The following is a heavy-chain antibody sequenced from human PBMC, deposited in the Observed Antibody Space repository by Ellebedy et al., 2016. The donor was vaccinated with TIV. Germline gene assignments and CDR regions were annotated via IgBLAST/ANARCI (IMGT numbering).Heavy chain of an antibody. CDR3: ARVDRVSHAMDV. Sequence: GGSLRLXXAASGFTLSNSGMTWVRQAPGKGLEWVSYISISGTTLYYADSVRGRFTISRDNAKNSLYLRMNSPRADDTAMYYCARVDRVSHAMDVWGQGTPVTVSS. V-gene: IGHV3-48*01. D-gene: IGHD1-14*01. J-gene: IGHJ6*02. CDR1: GFTLSNSG. CDR2: ISISGTTL.